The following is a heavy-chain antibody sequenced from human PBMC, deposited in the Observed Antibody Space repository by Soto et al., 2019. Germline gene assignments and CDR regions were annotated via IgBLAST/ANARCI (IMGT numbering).Heavy chain of an antibody. V-gene: IGHV1-46*01. CDR2: INPSGGST. J-gene: IGHJ3*02. D-gene: IGHD6-13*01. CDR1: GYTFSSCY. CDR3: ARTAAGTFSGAFDI. Sequence: ASVKVSCKASGYTFSSCYMHWVRQAPGQGLEWMGIINPSGGSTSYAQKFQGRVTMTRDTSTNTVYMDLSSLRSEDTAVYYCARTAAGTFSGAFDIWGQGTMVTVSS.